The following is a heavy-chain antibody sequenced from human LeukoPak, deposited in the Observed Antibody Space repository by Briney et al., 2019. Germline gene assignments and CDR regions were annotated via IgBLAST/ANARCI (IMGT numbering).Heavy chain of an antibody. CDR3: THVVVTSLDY. CDR2: IKRKTDGGTT. V-gene: IGHV3-15*01. CDR1: GFTFSNAW. Sequence: GGSLRLSCAASGFTFSNAWMSWVRQAPGKGLECVGRIKRKTDGGTTDYAAPVKGRFTISRDDSENTLYLQMNSLKTEDTAVYYCTHVVVTSLDYWGQGTLVTVSS. D-gene: IGHD3-22*01. J-gene: IGHJ4*02.